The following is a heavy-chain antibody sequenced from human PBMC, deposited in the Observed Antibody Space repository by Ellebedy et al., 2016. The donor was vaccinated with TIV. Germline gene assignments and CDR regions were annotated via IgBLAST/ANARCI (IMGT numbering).Heavy chain of an antibody. Sequence: PGGSLRLSCAASGFTFSCCATSWVRQTPGKGLEWVSVISNSGDTTYADYVKGRFTISRDNSKDTLFLQMNSLRAEDTAVYYCASRLLGITAGDAFDMWGQGTMVTVSS. CDR2: ISNSGDTT. V-gene: IGHV3-23*01. CDR1: GFTFSCCA. CDR3: ASRLLGITAGDAFDM. D-gene: IGHD5-24*01. J-gene: IGHJ3*02.